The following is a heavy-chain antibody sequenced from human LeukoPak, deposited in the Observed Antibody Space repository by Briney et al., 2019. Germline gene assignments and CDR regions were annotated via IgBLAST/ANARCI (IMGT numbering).Heavy chain of an antibody. D-gene: IGHD3-22*01. J-gene: IGHJ4*02. CDR2: ISGSGGST. V-gene: IGHV3-23*01. Sequence: PGGSLRLSCAASGFTFSSYAMSWVRQAPGKGLEWVSAISGSGGSTYYADSVKGRFTISRDNSKNTLYLQMNSLRAEDTAVYYCATGSNRYDTSDFDYWGQGALVTVSS. CDR1: GFTFSSYA. CDR3: ATGSNRYDTSDFDY.